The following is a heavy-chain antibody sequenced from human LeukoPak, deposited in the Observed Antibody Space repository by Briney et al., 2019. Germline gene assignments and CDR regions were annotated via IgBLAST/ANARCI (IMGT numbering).Heavy chain of an antibody. J-gene: IGHJ6*04. V-gene: IGHV3-30*02. CDR1: GFIFSDYG. CDR2: IWSDGKNA. Sequence: PGGSLRLSCEVSGFIFSDYGMHWVRQAPGKGLEWVSFIWSDGKNAFYSDSARGRFTISRDNFRNTLHLQMDSLRLDDSGVYYCGKDPGATARGFHLDVWGKGTTVAVST. CDR3: GKDPGATARGFHLDV. D-gene: IGHD1-1*01.